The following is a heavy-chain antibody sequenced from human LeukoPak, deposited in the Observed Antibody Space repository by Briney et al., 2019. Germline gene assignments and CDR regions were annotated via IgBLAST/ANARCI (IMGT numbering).Heavy chain of an antibody. D-gene: IGHD5-24*01. CDR1: GFTFSSYW. CDR3: ARITRDGWTAFDI. V-gene: IGHV3-74*01. J-gene: IGHJ3*02. Sequence: GGSLRLSCAASGFTFSSYWMHWVRHAPGKGLVWVSRINSDGSSTSYADSVKGRFTISRDNAKNTLYLQMNSLRAEDTAVYYCARITRDGWTAFDIWGQGTMVTVSS. CDR2: INSDGSST.